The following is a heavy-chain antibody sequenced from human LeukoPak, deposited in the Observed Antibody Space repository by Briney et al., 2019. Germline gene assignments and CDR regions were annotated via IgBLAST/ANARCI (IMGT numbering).Heavy chain of an antibody. CDR1: GGSISSYY. V-gene: IGHV4-59*01. CDR2: IYYSGST. CDR3: ARVHYCSGGSCPDAFDI. Sequence: SETLSLTCTVSGGSISSYYWSWVRQPPGKGLEWMGYIYYSGSTNYTPSLKSRVTISVDTSKQQFSLKLSSVTAADTAVYYCARVHYCSGGSCPDAFDIWGQGTMVTVSS. J-gene: IGHJ3*02. D-gene: IGHD2-15*01.